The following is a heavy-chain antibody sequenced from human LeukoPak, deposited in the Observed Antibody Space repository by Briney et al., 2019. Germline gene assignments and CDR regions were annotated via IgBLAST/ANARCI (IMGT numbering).Heavy chain of an antibody. CDR1: GGSISSGGYY. V-gene: IGHV4-31*03. Sequence: PSQTLSLTCTVSGGSISSGGYYWSWIRQHPGKGLEWIGYICYSGSTYYNPSLKSRVTISVDMSKNQFSLKLSSVTAADTAVYFCARGGRSRLTWGQGTLVTVSS. CDR3: ARGGRSRLT. CDR2: ICYSGST. D-gene: IGHD1-26*01. J-gene: IGHJ5*02.